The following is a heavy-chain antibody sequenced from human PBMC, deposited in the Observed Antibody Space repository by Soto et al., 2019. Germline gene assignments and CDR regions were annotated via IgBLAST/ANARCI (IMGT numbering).Heavy chain of an antibody. D-gene: IGHD4-17*01. CDR1: RFAFSSYA. CDR2: ISYDGGYE. V-gene: IGHV3-30*18. Sequence: QEQLVESGGGVVQPGKSLRLSCAASRFAFSSYAMHWVRQAPGKGLEWLAVISYDGGYENYADSVKGRFTVSRDNSKNPLWLKINSLIPEETALYYCTKGPTVTPWRYLDLWGQGTLVTVSS. CDR3: TKGPTVTPWRYLDL. J-gene: IGHJ2*01.